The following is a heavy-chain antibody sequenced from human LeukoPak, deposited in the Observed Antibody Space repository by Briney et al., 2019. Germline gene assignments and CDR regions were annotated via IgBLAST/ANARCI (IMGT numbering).Heavy chain of an antibody. D-gene: IGHD3-22*01. Sequence: GGSLRLSCAASGFIFNSYGMHWVRQAPGKGLEWVAFIRYDGSNKYYADSVKGRFTIFRDNSKNTLYLQMNSLRVEDTAVYYCATLLYYYDSSGSYYFDYWGQGTLVTVSS. J-gene: IGHJ4*02. CDR2: IRYDGSNK. CDR3: ATLLYYYDSSGSYYFDY. V-gene: IGHV3-30*02. CDR1: GFIFNSYG.